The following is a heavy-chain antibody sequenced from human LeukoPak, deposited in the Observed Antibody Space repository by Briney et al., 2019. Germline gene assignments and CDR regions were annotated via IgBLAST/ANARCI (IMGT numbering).Heavy chain of an antibody. CDR3: TRDRGWQSFDY. Sequence: PGGSLRLSCAASGFIFSTYWTTWVRQAPGKGLERVANINLDGTETYYMDSVKGRFTISRDNAKNSLYLQMNSLRAEDTAVYYCTRDRGWQSFDYWGQGTLVTVSS. CDR2: INLDGTET. CDR1: GFIFSTYW. J-gene: IGHJ4*02. D-gene: IGHD3-10*01. V-gene: IGHV3-7*01.